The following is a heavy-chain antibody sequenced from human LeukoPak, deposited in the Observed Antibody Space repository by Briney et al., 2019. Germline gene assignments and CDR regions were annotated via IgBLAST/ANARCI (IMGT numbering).Heavy chain of an antibody. J-gene: IGHJ4*02. CDR3: VKRSRDGYNSPLDN. CDR1: GFPFSNYA. CDR2: ISGDDTNT. D-gene: IGHD5-24*01. V-gene: IGHV3-23*01. Sequence: GGSLRLSCAASGFPFSNYAMSWVRQAPGKGLEWVSVISGDDTNTYYADSVKGRFTISRDNSKNTLYLQMNSLRAEDTAVYYCVKRSRDGYNSPLDNWGQGTLVTVFS.